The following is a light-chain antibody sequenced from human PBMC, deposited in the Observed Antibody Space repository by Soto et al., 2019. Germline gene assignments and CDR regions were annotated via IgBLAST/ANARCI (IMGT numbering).Light chain of an antibody. CDR2: DVS. Sequence: QSVLTQPPSASGTPGQRVTISCTGTSGDVGGYNFVSWYQQHPGKAPTLMIFDVSQRPSGVPDRFSGSKSGNTASLTISGLQADDEAGYYCYSYGGSYTWVFGGGTKLTVL. V-gene: IGLV2-11*01. CDR1: SGDVGGYNF. CDR3: YSYGGSYTWV. J-gene: IGLJ3*02.